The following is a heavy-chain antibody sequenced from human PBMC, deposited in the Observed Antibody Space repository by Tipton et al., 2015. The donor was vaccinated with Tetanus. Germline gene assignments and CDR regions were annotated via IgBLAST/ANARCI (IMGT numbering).Heavy chain of an antibody. CDR3: ARDRGDYIYYGMDV. D-gene: IGHD3-22*01. J-gene: IGHJ6*02. Sequence: QLVQSGAEVKKPGASVKVSCKASGYTFTHYGVNWVRQAPGQGLEWMGWIDPNSGGTVYAQKFQGRVPMTRDTSISTAYMELRSLRSDDTAVYYCARDRGDYIYYGMDVWGPGTTVTVS. CDR2: IDPNSGGT. CDR1: GYTFTHYG. V-gene: IGHV1-2*02.